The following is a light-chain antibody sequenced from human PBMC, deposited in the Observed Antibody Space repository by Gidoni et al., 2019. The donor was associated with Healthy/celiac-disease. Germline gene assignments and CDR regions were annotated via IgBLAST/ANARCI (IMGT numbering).Light chain of an antibody. V-gene: IGKV3-15*01. CDR3: QQYNNWPPYT. CDR1: QSVSSN. CDR2: GAS. J-gene: IGKJ2*01. Sequence: EIVMPQSPATLSVSPGSRATLSCRASQSVSSNLAWYQQKPGHAPRLLIYGASTRATGIPARFSGSGSGTEFTLTISSLQSEDFAVYYCQQYNNWPPYTVGQXTKLEIK.